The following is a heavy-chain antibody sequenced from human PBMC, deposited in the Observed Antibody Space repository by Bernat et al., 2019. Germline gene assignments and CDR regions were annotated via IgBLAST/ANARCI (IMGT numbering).Heavy chain of an antibody. CDR2: IYWDDDK. J-gene: IGHJ3*02. Sequence: QITLKESGPTLVKPTQTLTLTCTFSGFSLSTSGVGVGWIRQPPGKALEWLTLIYWDDDKRYSPSLKSSLTITKDTTKNQVVLTMTNMDPMDAATYCWARLIINMTGGGNVFDMWGQGTMVTVSS. D-gene: IGHD3-22*01. CDR1: GFSLSTSGVG. V-gene: IGHV2-5*02. CDR3: ARLIINMTGGGNVFDM.